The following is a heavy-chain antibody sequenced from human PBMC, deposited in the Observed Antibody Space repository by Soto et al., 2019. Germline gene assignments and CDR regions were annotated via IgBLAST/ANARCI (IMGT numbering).Heavy chain of an antibody. V-gene: IGHV3-30*04. Sequence: PGGSLRLSCAASGFTFSSYAMSWVRQAPGKGLEWVAVISYDGSSKYYADSVKGRFTISRDNSKNTLYLQMNSLRAEDTAVYYCASSWYRFDYWGQGTLVTVSS. CDR2: ISYDGSSK. CDR1: GFTFSSYA. D-gene: IGHD6-13*01. CDR3: ASSWYRFDY. J-gene: IGHJ4*02.